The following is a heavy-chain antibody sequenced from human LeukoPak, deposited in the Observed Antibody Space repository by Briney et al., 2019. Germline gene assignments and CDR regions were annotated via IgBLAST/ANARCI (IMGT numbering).Heavy chain of an antibody. CDR2: MNPNSGNT. V-gene: IGHV1-8*01. D-gene: IGHD2-2*01. J-gene: IGHJ5*02. CDR1: GYTFTSYD. Sequence: GASVKVSCKASGYTFTSYDINWVRQATGQGLEWMGWMNPNSGNTGYAQKFQGRVTMTRNTSISIAYMELSSLRSEDTAVYYCARGRRLRYQLLGAPAGEWFDPWGQGTLVTVSS. CDR3: ARGRRLRYQLLGAPAGEWFDP.